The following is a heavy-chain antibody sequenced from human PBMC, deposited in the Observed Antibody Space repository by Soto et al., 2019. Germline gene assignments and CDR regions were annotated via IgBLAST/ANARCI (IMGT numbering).Heavy chain of an antibody. Sequence: DVQLVESGGGLVQPGRSLRLSCAASGFTFDDYAMHWVRQAPGKGLEWVSGISWNSGSIGYADSVKGRFTISRDNAKNSLYLQMNSLRAEDTALYYCALLTNAFDIWGQGTMVTVSS. V-gene: IGHV3-9*01. CDR3: ALLTNAFDI. J-gene: IGHJ3*02. CDR1: GFTFDDYA. CDR2: ISWNSGSI.